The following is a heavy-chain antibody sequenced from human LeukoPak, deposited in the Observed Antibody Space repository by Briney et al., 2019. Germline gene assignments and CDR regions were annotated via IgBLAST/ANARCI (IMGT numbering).Heavy chain of an antibody. Sequence: PSETLSLTCTVSGDSINSHYWSWIRQPPGKGLEWIGYIFNGGITNCNPSLKSRVIMSVDTSRDQFSLRLTSVTAADTAIYYCASRPAGSTWYGVFDYWSQGTLVTVSS. V-gene: IGHV4-59*11. D-gene: IGHD6-13*01. J-gene: IGHJ4*02. CDR3: ASRPAGSTWYGVFDY. CDR1: GDSINSHY. CDR2: IFNGGIT.